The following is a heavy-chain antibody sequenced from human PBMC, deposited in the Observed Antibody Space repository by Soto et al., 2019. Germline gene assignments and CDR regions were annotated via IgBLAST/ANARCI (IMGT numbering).Heavy chain of an antibody. CDR2: INPNSGGT. CDR3: ARELLIGYCSSTSCYRPNYYGMDV. CDR1: GYTFTGYN. Sequence: ASVKVSCKASGYTFTGYNMHWVRQAPGQGLERMGWINPNSGGTNYAQKFQGWVTMTRDTSISTAYMELSRLRSDDTAVYYCARELLIGYCSSTSCYRPNYYGMDVWGQGTTVTVSS. J-gene: IGHJ6*02. D-gene: IGHD2-2*01. V-gene: IGHV1-2*04.